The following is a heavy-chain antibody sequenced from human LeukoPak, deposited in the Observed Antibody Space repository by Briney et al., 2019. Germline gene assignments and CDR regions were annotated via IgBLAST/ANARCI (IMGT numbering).Heavy chain of an antibody. CDR3: ARESVYCSSTSCYPYYFDY. D-gene: IGHD2-2*01. J-gene: IGHJ4*02. CDR1: GGSISSSSYY. V-gene: IGHV4-39*07. CDR2: IYYSGST. Sequence: RTSETLSPTCTVSGGSISSSSYYWGWIRQPPGKGLEWIGSIYYSGSTYYNPSLKSRVTISVDTSKNQFSLKLSSVTAADTAVYYCARESVYCSSTSCYPYYFDYWGQGTLVTVSS.